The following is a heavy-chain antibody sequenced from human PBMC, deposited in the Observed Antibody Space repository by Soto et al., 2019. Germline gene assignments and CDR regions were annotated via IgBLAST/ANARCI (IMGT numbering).Heavy chain of an antibody. CDR2: IWYDGSNK. J-gene: IGHJ4*02. CDR1: GFTFSSYG. V-gene: IGHV3-33*01. CDR3: ARQAAAIDY. Sequence: QVQLVESGGGVVQPGRSLRLSCAASGFTFSSYGMHWVRQAPGKGLEWVAVIWYDGSNKYYADSVKGRFTISRDNSKNTLYLHMNSLRAEDTAVYYCARQAAAIDYWGQGTLVTVSS. D-gene: IGHD6-13*01.